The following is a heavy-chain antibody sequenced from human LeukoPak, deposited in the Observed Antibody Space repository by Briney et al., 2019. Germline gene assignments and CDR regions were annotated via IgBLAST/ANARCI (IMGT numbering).Heavy chain of an antibody. D-gene: IGHD4-17*01. CDR3: ARGHDDYLYYFDY. V-gene: IGHV1-69*13. CDR1: GGTFSSYA. CDR2: MIPIFGTA. Sequence: SVKVSCKDSGGTFSSYAISWVRQAPGQGLEWMGGMIPIFGTANYAQKFQGRVTITADESTSTAYMELSSLRSEDTAVYYCARGHDDYLYYFDYWGQGTLVTVSS. J-gene: IGHJ4*02.